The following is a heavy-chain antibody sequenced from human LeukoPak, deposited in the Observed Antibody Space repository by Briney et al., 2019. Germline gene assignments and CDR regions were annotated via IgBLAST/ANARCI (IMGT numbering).Heavy chain of an antibody. J-gene: IGHJ4*02. CDR3: AGSAWAPY. CDR2: IYYSGST. V-gene: IGHV4-39*01. D-gene: IGHD1-26*01. Sequence: SETLSLTCTVSGGSISNSSYYWGWIRQSPGKGLGWIGSIYYSGSTYYNLSLKSRVTISVDTSKNQFSLKVNSVTAADTTVYYCAGSAWAPYWGQGTLVTVSS. CDR1: GGSISNSSYY.